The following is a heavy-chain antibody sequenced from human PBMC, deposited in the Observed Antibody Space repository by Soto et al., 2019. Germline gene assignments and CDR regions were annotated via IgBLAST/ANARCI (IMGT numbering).Heavy chain of an antibody. J-gene: IGHJ4*02. CDR2: ISSTTNYI. V-gene: IGHV3-21*06. CDR1: GFTFTRYS. Sequence: GGSLRLSCAASGFTFTRYSINWVRQAPGKGLEWVSSISSTTNYIYYGDSMKGRFTISRDNAKNSLYLEMNNLRAEDTAVYYCARESEDLTSSFDCFGQGTRVTVSS. CDR3: ARESEDLTSSFDC.